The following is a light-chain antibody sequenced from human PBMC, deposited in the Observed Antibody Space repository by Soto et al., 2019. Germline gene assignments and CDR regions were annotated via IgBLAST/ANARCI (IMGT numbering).Light chain of an antibody. V-gene: IGLV2-8*01. CDR1: SSDVGEYNY. J-gene: IGLJ1*01. Sequence: QSALTQPRSVSGSPGQSVTISCTGSSSDVGEYNYVSWYQHHPGNAPKLMIYEVSKRPSWVPDRFSGSKSGNTASLTVSGLQAEDAADYFCSSYAGSNNYVFGTWTKVTVL. CDR3: SSYAGSNNYV. CDR2: EVS.